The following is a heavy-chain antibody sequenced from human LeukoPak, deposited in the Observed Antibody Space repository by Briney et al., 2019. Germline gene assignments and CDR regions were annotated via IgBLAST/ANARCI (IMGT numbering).Heavy chain of an antibody. CDR2: ISPYNGNT. D-gene: IGHD5-24*01. J-gene: IGHJ4*02. Sequence: ASVKVSCKASGYTFTSYGISWVRQAPGQGLEWMGWISPYNGNTNYAQKLQGRVTMTTDTSTTTAYMELRSLRSDDTAVYYCAREMATIVNQFDFWGQGTLVTVSS. CDR3: AREMATIVNQFDF. V-gene: IGHV1-18*01. CDR1: GYTFTSYG.